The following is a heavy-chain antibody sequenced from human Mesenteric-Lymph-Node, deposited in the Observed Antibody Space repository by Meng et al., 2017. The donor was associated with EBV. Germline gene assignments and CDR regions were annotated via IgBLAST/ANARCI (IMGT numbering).Heavy chain of an antibody. Sequence: EVHVLESGGGFSHPWGSLRLSCAASGFTVGNNYMSWVGQAPGKGLEWVSFIYSGGSTYYADSVKGRFTISRDNSKNTLYLQMNSLRAEDTAVYYCARGMGATEIRYWGQGTLVTVPS. CDR3: ARGMGATEIRY. CDR2: IYSGGST. CDR1: GFTVGNNY. J-gene: IGHJ4*02. D-gene: IGHD1-26*01. V-gene: IGHV3-53*01.